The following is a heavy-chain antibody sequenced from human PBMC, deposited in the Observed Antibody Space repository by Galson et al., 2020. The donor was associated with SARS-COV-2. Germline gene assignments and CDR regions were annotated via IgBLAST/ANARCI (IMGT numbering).Heavy chain of an antibody. V-gene: IGHV1-69*13. CDR1: GGTFISYA. CDR2: IIPIFGTA. D-gene: IGHD3-22*01. J-gene: IGHJ2*01. Sequence: SVKVSCKASGGTFISYAISWVRQAPGQGLEWMGGIIPIFGTANYAQKFQGRVTITADESTSTAYMELSRLRSEDTAVYYCARLPPYDSSGYSHYWYFDLWGRGTLVTVSS. CDR3: ARLPPYDSSGYSHYWYFDL.